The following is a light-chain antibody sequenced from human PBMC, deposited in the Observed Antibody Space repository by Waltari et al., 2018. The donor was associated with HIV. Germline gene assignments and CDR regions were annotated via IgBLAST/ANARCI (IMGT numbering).Light chain of an antibody. CDR3: VLYMGSGMGV. CDR1: SGSVSTSYY. Sequence: QTVVTQEPSSSVSPGGTVTLTCGLSSGSVSTSYYPSWYQQTPGQAPRTLIYNTNTRSSGVPDRFSGSILGNKAALTITGAQADDESDYYCVLYMGSGMGVFGGGTKLTVL. V-gene: IGLV8-61*01. J-gene: IGLJ3*02. CDR2: NTN.